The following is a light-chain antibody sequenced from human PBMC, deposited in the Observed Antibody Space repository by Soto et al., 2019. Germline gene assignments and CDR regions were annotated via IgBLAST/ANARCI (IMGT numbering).Light chain of an antibody. J-gene: IGKJ2*02. CDR2: KAS. CDR1: QSVSNW. V-gene: IGKV1-5*03. Sequence: DIQMTQSPSTLSAFVGDRVTITCRASQSVSNWLAWYQQKPGKAPRLLISKASNLESGVPSRFSGSESRTAFTLSISSLQPEDFATYYCQQYRSESTFGQGTKLEIK. CDR3: QQYRSEST.